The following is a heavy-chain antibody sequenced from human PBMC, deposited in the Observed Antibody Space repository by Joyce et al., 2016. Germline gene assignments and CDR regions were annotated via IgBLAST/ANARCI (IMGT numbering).Heavy chain of an antibody. D-gene: IGHD1-14*01. V-gene: IGHV3-74*01. J-gene: IGHJ3*02. CDR2: SETAGGRT. CDR3: TRYNNFAFDI. CDR1: GFTFTSYW. Sequence: EVQLVESGGGLVQPGGSLRLSCAASGFTFTSYWMQWVRQLTGKGLEWVSNSETAGGRTTYADPVKGRFTISRDNAKNTVFLQMNSLRVEDTAVYYCTRYNNFAFDIWGQGTMVTVSS.